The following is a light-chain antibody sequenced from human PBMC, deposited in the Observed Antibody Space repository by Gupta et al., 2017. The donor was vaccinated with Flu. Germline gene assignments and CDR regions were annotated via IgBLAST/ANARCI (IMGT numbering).Light chain of an antibody. CDR1: RSYVGGYNY. Sequence: QSLLPQPASVSGFPGQSTTISCPGTRSYVGGYNYVTWYQQHPGKAPKLMIYEVSNRPSGVSNRFSGSKSGNTASLTISGLQAEDEADYYCSSYTSSITRVFGGGTKLTVL. CDR3: SSYTSSITRV. CDR2: EVS. V-gene: IGLV2-14*01. J-gene: IGLJ2*01.